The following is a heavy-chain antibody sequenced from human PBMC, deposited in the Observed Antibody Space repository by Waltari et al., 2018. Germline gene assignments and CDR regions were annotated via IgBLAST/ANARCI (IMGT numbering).Heavy chain of an antibody. D-gene: IGHD6-13*01. CDR1: VATFSSYV. CDR2: ISPVIGTT. V-gene: IGHV1-69*05. J-gene: IGHJ4*02. CDR3: ARVVSYSTTDY. Sequence: QVQLVQSGAEVKKPGSSVKVSCKASVATFSSYVITWVRQAPGQGLEWMGGISPVIGTTNYAQKFQGRGTMTRDTSISTAYMELSRLRSDDTAVYYCARVVSYSTTDYWGQGTLVTVSS.